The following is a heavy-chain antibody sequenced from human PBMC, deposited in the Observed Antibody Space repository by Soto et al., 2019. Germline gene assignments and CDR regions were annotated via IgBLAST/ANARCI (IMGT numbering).Heavy chain of an antibody. Sequence: QGQLVQSGAEVKKPGSSVKVSCKASGGSFRTYAINWVRQAPGQGLEWRGGIIPMLAAPTYAQKFQGRLTITADESTTTVYMELSSLTSEDTAVYYCARVAPPSPSVIWFFDLWGRGTLVTVSS. CDR2: IIPMLAAP. J-gene: IGHJ2*01. CDR1: GGSFRTYA. D-gene: IGHD2-21*01. CDR3: ARVAPPSPSVIWFFDL. V-gene: IGHV1-69*01.